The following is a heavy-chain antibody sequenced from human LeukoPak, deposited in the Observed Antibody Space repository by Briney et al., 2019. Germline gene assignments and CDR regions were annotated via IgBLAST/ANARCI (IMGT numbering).Heavy chain of an antibody. Sequence: SETLSLTCTVSADSISEYYWSWIRQTPGKGLEWIGYVHYSGGTNYNPSLNSRVTISMDTSKKVFSLKVKSVTAADSAIYYCTRVGLWMARGQFDYWGQGTLVTVSS. J-gene: IGHJ4*02. CDR2: VHYSGGT. CDR3: TRVGLWMARGQFDY. D-gene: IGHD3-10*01. CDR1: ADSISEYY. V-gene: IGHV4-59*01.